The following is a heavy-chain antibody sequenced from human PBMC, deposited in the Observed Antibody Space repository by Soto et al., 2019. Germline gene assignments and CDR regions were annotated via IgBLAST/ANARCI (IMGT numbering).Heavy chain of an antibody. J-gene: IGHJ4*02. CDR1: GGTFSSYA. Sequence: SVKVSRKASGGTFSSYAISWVRQAPGQGLEWMGGIIPIFGTANYAQKFQGRVTITADESTSTAYMELSSLRSEDTAVYYCARGPPYDILTGYIFDYWGQGTLVTVSS. V-gene: IGHV1-69*13. D-gene: IGHD3-9*01. CDR3: ARGPPYDILTGYIFDY. CDR2: IIPIFGTA.